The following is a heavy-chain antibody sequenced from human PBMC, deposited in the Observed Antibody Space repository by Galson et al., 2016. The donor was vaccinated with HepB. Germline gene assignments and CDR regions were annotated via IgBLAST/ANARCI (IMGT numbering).Heavy chain of an antibody. CDR3: AKGGCVGDCYGPLDF. Sequence: SLRLSCAASGFTFDDYAMQWVRQTPGRGLEWVALISWDGSRKPYADSVKGRFTISRDNTKNSMNLQLNSLRPEDAALYFCAKGGCVGDCYGPLDFWGQGTLVAVSS. CDR2: ISWDGSRK. V-gene: IGHV3-43D*04. J-gene: IGHJ1*01. D-gene: IGHD2-21*02. CDR1: GFTFDDYA.